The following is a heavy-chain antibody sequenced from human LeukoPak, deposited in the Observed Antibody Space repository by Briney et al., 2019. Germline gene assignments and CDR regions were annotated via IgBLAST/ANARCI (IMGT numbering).Heavy chain of an antibody. D-gene: IGHD5-24*01. V-gene: IGHV3-21*01. CDR2: ISSSSNHI. CDR3: VGRDGRDY. J-gene: IGHJ4*02. Sequence: GGSLRLSCAASGFTFGTYTMKWVRQAPGKGLEWVSSISSSSNHIHYADSVKGRFTISRDNPKNSLYLQMNSLRAEDTAVYYCVGRDGRDYWGQGTPVTVSS. CDR1: GFTFGTYT.